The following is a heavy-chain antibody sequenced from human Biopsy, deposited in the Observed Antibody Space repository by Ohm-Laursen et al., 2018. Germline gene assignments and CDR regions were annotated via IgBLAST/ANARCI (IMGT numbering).Heavy chain of an antibody. CDR1: GYTFAGYY. CDR2: INPNRGNA. CDR3: ARVPAYPSIDGYYGLDL. Sequence: ASVKVSCKASGYTFAGYYPHWVRQAPGPGLEWMGWINPNRGNANYAQSFQGRLTVTRDTSISTAYMELTSLTFDDTAIYYCARVPAYPSIDGYYGLDLWGQGTTVIVSS. D-gene: IGHD3-9*01. V-gene: IGHV1-2*02. J-gene: IGHJ6*02.